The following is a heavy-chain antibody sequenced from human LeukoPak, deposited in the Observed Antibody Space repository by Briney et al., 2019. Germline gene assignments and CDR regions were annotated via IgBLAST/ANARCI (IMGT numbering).Heavy chain of an antibody. V-gene: IGHV4-59*01. CDR1: GGSISSYY. CDR2: IYYSGST. J-gene: IGHJ4*02. Sequence: SETLSLTCTVSGGSISSYYWSWIRQPPGKGLEWIGYIYYSGSTNYNPSLKSRVTISVDTSKNQFSLKLSSVTAADTAAYYCARSEWIQLWLFDYWGQGTLVTVSS. D-gene: IGHD5-18*01. CDR3: ARSEWIQLWLFDY.